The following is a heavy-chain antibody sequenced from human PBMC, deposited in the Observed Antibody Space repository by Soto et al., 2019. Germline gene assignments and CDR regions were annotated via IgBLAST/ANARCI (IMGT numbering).Heavy chain of an antibody. CDR2: IYHSGST. CDR1: GGSISSSDYS. Sequence: QLQLQESGSGLVKPSQTLSLTCDVSGGSISSSDYSWSWIRQPPGKGLEWIGYIYHSGSTYYNPSLKSRVTISVDRSKNQFSLKLSSVTAADTAVYYCARGAPVLFDYWGQGTLVTVSS. V-gene: IGHV4-30-2*01. CDR3: ARGAPVLFDY. J-gene: IGHJ4*02.